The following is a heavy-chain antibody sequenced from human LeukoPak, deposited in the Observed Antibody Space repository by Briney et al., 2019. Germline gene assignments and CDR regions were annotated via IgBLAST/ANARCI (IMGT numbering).Heavy chain of an antibody. Sequence: ASVMGSCKASGYTFTTFGITWVRQAPGQGLEWMGWISTYNGNTNYAQNLQGRVTMTTDTSTSTAYMELRSLTSDDTAVYYCARVGADCSDGNCYWGQGTLVTVSS. J-gene: IGHJ4*02. CDR2: ISTYNGNT. D-gene: IGHD2-15*01. CDR1: GYTFTTFG. CDR3: ARVGADCSDGNCY. V-gene: IGHV1-18*01.